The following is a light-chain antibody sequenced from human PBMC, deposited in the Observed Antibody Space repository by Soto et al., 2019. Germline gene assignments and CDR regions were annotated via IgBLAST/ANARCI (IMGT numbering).Light chain of an antibody. CDR2: KAS. V-gene: IGKV1-5*03. CDR3: QQYNDNWT. CDR1: QSVSRW. Sequence: DIQMTQSPSTLSASVGDRVTITCRASQSVSRWLAWYQQKPGKAPKLLIYKASTLESGVPSRFSGSGSGTALTLAISSLQTDDSATYYCQQYNDNWTFGQGTKVEIK. J-gene: IGKJ1*01.